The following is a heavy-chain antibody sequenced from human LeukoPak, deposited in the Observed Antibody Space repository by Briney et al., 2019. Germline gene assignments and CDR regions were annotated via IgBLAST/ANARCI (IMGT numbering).Heavy chain of an antibody. J-gene: IGHJ4*02. Sequence: ASVKVSCKTSGYTFTELSMQWVRQAPGQGLEWMGRIIPILGIANYAQKFQGRVTITADKSTSTAYMELSSLRSEDTAVYYCASGSRALFDYWGQGTLITVSS. CDR1: GYTFTELS. CDR3: ASGSRALFDY. D-gene: IGHD5-12*01. CDR2: IIPILGIA. V-gene: IGHV1-69*02.